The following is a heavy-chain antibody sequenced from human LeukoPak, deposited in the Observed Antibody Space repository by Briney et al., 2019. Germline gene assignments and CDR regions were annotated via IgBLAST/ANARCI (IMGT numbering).Heavy chain of an antibody. D-gene: IGHD6-19*01. J-gene: IGHJ4*02. CDR2: INHSGST. CDR3: ARSSGWYSGYFVY. CDR1: GGSFSGYY. Sequence: SETLSLTCAVYGGSFSGYYWSWLRQPPGKGLEGSGEINHSGSTNYNPPPTSRGPISVATTQNPSSLPLSSVTAADTAVYYCARSSGWYSGYFVYWGQGTLVTVSS. V-gene: IGHV4-34*01.